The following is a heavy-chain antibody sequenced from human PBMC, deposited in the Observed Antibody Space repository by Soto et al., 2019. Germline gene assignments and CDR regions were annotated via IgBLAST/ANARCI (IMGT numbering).Heavy chain of an antibody. V-gene: IGHV1-18*01. Sequence: QVQLVQSGAEVKKPGASVKVSCKASGYTFTSYGISWVRQAPGQRLEWMGWISAYNGNTNDAQKLQGSVTMNTDTSTSTASMDLSSLTSAATAVYYCARGGGRGSKSDYWGQGTLVTVSS. D-gene: IGHD3-10*01. CDR2: ISAYNGNT. J-gene: IGHJ4*02. CDR1: GYTFTSYG. CDR3: ARGGGRGSKSDY.